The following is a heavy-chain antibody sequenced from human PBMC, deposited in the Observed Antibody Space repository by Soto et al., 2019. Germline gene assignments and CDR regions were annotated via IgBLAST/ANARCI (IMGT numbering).Heavy chain of an antibody. V-gene: IGHV3-23*01. Sequence: EVQLLESGGGLVQPGGSLRLSCAASGFTFSSYAMSWVRQAPGKGLEWVSAISGSGGSTYYADSVKGRFTISRDNSKNTLYLQMNSLRAEDTAVYYCAKVHDSSGYYYWYFDLWGRGTLVTVSS. CDR3: AKVHDSSGYYYWYFDL. CDR1: GFTFSSYA. CDR2: ISGSGGST. D-gene: IGHD3-22*01. J-gene: IGHJ2*01.